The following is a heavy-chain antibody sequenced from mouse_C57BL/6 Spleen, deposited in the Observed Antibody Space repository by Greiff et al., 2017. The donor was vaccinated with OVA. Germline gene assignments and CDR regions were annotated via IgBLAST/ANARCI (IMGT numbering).Heavy chain of an antibody. D-gene: IGHD3-2*02. CDR1: GYAFSSSW. J-gene: IGHJ2*01. CDR3: AREDSSGYVDFDY. Sequence: VKLQESGPELVKPGASVKISCKASGYAFSSSWMNWVKQRPGKGLEWIGRIYPGDGDTNYNGKFKGKATLTADKSSSTAYMQLSSLTSEDSAVYFCAREDSSGYVDFDYWGQGTTLTVSS. CDR2: IYPGDGDT. V-gene: IGHV1-82*01.